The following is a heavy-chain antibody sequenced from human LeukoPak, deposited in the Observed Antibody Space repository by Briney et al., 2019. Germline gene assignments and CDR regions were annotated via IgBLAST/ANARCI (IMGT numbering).Heavy chain of an antibody. CDR1: GFTFSSYS. CDR3: ARAPTVLVGYCSSSSCQADY. D-gene: IGHD2-2*01. Sequence: GGSLRLSCAASGFTFSSYSMNWVRQAPGKGLEWVSSISSSSSYIYYADSVKGRFTISRDNAKNSLYLQMNSLRAEDTAVYYCARAPTVLVGYCSSSSCQADYWGQGTLVTVSS. CDR2: ISSSSSYI. V-gene: IGHV3-21*01. J-gene: IGHJ4*02.